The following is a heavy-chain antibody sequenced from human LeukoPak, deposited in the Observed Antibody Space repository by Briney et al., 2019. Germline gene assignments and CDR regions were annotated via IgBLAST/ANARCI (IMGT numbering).Heavy chain of an antibody. CDR2: ISEDGSNK. J-gene: IGHJ5*02. CDR1: GLTFRNYW. Sequence: AGGSLRLSCAASGLTFRNYWMSWIRQAPGKGLEWAAHISEDGSNKYYVDSVKGRFTISRDNAKNSLYLQMNSLRAEDTAVYYCARVVWFGEPPSLGWFDPWGQGTLVTVSS. D-gene: IGHD3-10*01. V-gene: IGHV3-7*01. CDR3: ARVVWFGEPPSLGWFDP.